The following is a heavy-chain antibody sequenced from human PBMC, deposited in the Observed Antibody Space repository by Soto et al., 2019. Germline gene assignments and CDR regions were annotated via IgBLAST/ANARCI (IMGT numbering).Heavy chain of an antibody. D-gene: IGHD2-2*01. CDR1: GFTFNNYG. J-gene: IGHJ4*02. Sequence: QVQLVESGGGVVQPGTSLRLSCAASGFTFNNYGMHWVRQAPGKGLEWVALISYEGDNKYFPASVKGRFTISRDNSKNTLYLQINGLRPEDTAVYYCAKVLGISLYHNLFDSWGQGILVTVSS. CDR3: AKVLGISLYHNLFDS. CDR2: ISYEGDNK. V-gene: IGHV3-30*18.